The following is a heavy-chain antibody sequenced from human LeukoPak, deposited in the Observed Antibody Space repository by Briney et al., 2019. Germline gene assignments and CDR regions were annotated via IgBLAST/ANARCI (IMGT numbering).Heavy chain of an antibody. D-gene: IGHD2-2*01. CDR1: GGSFSGYY. Sequence: SETLSLTCTVSGGSFSGYYWSWIRQPPGKGLEWIGEINHSGSTNYNPSLKSRVTISVDTSKNQFSLKLSSVTAADTAVYYCARQSVVVPAAHYYYYYYMDVWGKGTTVTVSS. CDR2: INHSGST. CDR3: ARQSVVVPAAHYYYYYYMDV. V-gene: IGHV4-34*01. J-gene: IGHJ6*03.